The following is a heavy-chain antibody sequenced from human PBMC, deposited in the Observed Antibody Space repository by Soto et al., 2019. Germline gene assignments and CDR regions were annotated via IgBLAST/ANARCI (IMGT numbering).Heavy chain of an antibody. CDR2: IDWDDDK. CDR3: SLMLEWYGSAFDI. D-gene: IGHD3-3*01. V-gene: IGHV2-70*01. Sequence: SGPTLVNPTHTLTLTCTFSGFSLSTSGMCVSWIRQPPGKALEWLALIDWDDDKYYSTSLKTRLTISKDTSKNQVVLTMTNMDPVDSATYFFSLMLEWYGSAFDIWGQGTMVTVSS. CDR1: GFSLSTSGMC. J-gene: IGHJ3*02.